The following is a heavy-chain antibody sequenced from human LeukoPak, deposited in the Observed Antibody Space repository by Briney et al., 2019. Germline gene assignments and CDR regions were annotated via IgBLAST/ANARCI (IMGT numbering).Heavy chain of an antibody. D-gene: IGHD2-15*01. J-gene: IGHJ4*02. CDR1: GGSLSSSSYY. Sequence: SETLSLTCTVSGGSLSSSSYYWGWIRQPPGKGLEWFGRIYYSGSIHYNPSLKIRVPLSVGTSKTQFSLKLSYVTAHDTAVFYCAGLSELLGTDWGQGTLVAVPS. V-gene: IGHV4-39*01. CDR3: AGLSELLGTD. CDR2: IYYSGSI.